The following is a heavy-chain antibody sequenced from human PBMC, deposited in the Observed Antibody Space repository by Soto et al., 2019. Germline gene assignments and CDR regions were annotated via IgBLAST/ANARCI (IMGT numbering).Heavy chain of an antibody. Sequence: QVQLVQSGAEVKKPGASVKVSCKASGYTFTSYDINWVRQATGQGLEWMGWMNPNSGNTGYAQKFQGRVTMTRNTSISTAYMELSSLRSEDTAVYYCARGPIYGDYAPYYYYMDVWGKGTTVTVSS. V-gene: IGHV1-8*01. J-gene: IGHJ6*03. CDR3: ARGPIYGDYAPYYYYMDV. D-gene: IGHD4-17*01. CDR2: MNPNSGNT. CDR1: GYTFTSYD.